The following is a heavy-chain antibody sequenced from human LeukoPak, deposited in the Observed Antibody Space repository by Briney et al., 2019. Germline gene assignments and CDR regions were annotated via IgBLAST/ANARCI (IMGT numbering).Heavy chain of an antibody. CDR3: VRDRGLGRGFDP. V-gene: IGHV4-38-2*02. D-gene: IGHD3-10*01. Sequence: PSETLSLTCTVSGYSISTGYYWDWIRQPPGKGLEWIGTFYHGGSTYYNPSLKSRVTISVDTSKNQFSLKLNSVTAADTAVYYCVRDRGLGRGFDPWGQGTLVTVSS. CDR1: GYSISTGYY. CDR2: FYHGGST. J-gene: IGHJ5*02.